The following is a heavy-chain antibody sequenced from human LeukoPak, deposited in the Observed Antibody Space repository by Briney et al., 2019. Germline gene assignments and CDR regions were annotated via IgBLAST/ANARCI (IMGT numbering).Heavy chain of an antibody. D-gene: IGHD6-13*01. CDR3: AGVSTAVSLAIDY. J-gene: IGHJ4*02. CDR2: ISSSSKYI. Sequence: KSGGSLRLSCAASGFNFSDYNMNWVRQAPGKGLEWVSVISSSSKYIYYADSVKGRFTISRDNAKNSLYLQMNSLRAEDTAVYYCAGVSTAVSLAIDYWGQGTLVTVST. V-gene: IGHV3-21*06. CDR1: GFNFSDYN.